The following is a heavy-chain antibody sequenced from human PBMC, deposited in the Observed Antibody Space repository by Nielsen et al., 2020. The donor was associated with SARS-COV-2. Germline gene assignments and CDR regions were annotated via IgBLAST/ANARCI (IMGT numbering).Heavy chain of an antibody. CDR2: INAGYGNT. CDR1: GYTFSNYA. J-gene: IGHJ4*02. CDR3: AREGSSWSFDY. D-gene: IGHD6-13*01. V-gene: IGHV1-3*01. Sequence: ASVKVSCKVSGYTFSNYAMHWVRQAPGKRRELMGWINAGYGNTKYSQKFQGRVTTTRDTSASTAYLELSSLRSEDTAVYFCAREGSSWSFDYWGQGTLVTVSS.